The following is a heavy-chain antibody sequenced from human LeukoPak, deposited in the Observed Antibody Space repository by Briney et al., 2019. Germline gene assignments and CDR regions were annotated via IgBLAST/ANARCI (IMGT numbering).Heavy chain of an antibody. J-gene: IGHJ4*02. CDR1: GFTLSSYA. V-gene: IGHV3-23*01. CDR2: ISGPAGST. Sequence: PGGSLRLSCAASGFTLSSYAMTWVRQAPGKGLEWVSDISGPAGSTYYADSVRGRFTISRDISKNTLYLQMSSLRPDDTAVYYCVRDSSVGAAYFDFWGQGALVTVSS. D-gene: IGHD2-15*01. CDR3: VRDSSVGAAYFDF.